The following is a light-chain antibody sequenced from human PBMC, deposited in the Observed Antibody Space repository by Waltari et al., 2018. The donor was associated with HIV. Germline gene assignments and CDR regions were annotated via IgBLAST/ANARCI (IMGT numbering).Light chain of an antibody. CDR3: SSYTSSSTVV. CDR1: RSYVGGYNY. CDR2: EVS. J-gene: IGLJ2*01. V-gene: IGLV2-14*01. Sequence: QSALTQPAPGAGSPGPSITIPCTGTRSYVGGYNYVSWYQQHPGKAPKLMIYEVSNRPSGVSNRFSGSKSGNTASLTISGLQAEDEADYYCSSYTSSSTVVFGGGTKLTVL.